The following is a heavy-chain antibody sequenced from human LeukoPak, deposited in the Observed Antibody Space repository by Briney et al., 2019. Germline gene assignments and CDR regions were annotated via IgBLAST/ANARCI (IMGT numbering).Heavy chain of an antibody. Sequence: GGSLRLSCAASGFIFSNYALMWLRQSPGKGLEWVSAIRGSGGGTFYADSVKGRFTISRDNSRNTLYLQMNGLRAEDTAVYYCAGDPNGDYIGAFDMWGRGTLVTVSS. J-gene: IGHJ3*02. V-gene: IGHV3-23*01. D-gene: IGHD4-17*01. CDR1: GFIFSNYA. CDR3: AGDPNGDYIGAFDM. CDR2: IRGSGGGT.